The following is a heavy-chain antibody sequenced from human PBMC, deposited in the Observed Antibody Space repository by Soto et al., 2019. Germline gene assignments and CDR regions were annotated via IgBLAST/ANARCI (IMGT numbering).Heavy chain of an antibody. CDR3: AKDPLTVTPYFDD. D-gene: IGHD4-17*01. CDR2: ISGSGDNT. J-gene: IGHJ4*02. V-gene: IGHV3-23*01. Sequence: GGSLRLSCAASGFTFSNYAMSWVRQAPGKGLEWVSTISGSGDNTDYVDSVKGRFTISRDNSKNTLYLQMNSLRAEDTAVYYWAKDPLTVTPYFDDWGQGTLVTVAS. CDR1: GFTFSNYA.